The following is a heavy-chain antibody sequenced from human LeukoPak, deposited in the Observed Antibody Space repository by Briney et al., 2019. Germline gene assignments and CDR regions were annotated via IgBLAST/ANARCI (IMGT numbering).Heavy chain of an antibody. CDR3: ARGSSGSYYILDY. CDR1: GDTFSNYA. D-gene: IGHD3-10*01. CDR2: IIPIFGTA. Sequence: SVKVSCKASGDTFSNYAISWVRQAPGQGLEWMGGIIPIFGTANYAQKFQGRVTITADESTSTAYMELSSLRSDDTAVYYCARGSSGSYYILDYWGQGTLVTVSS. J-gene: IGHJ4*02. V-gene: IGHV1-69*13.